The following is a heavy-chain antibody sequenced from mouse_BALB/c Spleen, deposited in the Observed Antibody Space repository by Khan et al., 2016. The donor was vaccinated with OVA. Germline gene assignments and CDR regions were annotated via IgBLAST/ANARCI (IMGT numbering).Heavy chain of an antibody. CDR1: GFTFSTYG. D-gene: IGHD1-1*01. CDR2: VSTGGSYT. J-gene: IGHJ3*01. Sequence: EVELVESGGDLVKPGGSLKLSCAASGFTFSTYGMSWVRQAPDKRLEWVATVSTGGSYTYYPDSVKGPPTIPRDNAKNTLYLQMSGLRSEDTAMFYCTRLAYYYDSEGFAYWGQGTLVTVSA. CDR3: TRLAYYYDSEGFAY. V-gene: IGHV5-6*01.